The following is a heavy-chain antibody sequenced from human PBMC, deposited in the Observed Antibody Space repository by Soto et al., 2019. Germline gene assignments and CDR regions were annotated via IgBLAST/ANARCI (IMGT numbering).Heavy chain of an antibody. CDR2: IYYSGST. Sequence: SETLSLTCTVSGGSISSGDYYWSWIRQPPGKGLEWIGYIYYSGSTYYNPSLKSRVTISVDTSKNQFSLKLSSVTAADTAVYYCARDHRSDHWFDPWGQGNLVTVSS. CDR3: ARDHRSDHWFDP. CDR1: GGSISSGDYY. J-gene: IGHJ5*02. V-gene: IGHV4-30-4*01.